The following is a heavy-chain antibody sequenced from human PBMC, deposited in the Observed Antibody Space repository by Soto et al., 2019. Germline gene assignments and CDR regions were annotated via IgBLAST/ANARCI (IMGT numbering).Heavy chain of an antibody. Sequence: SETLSLTCTVSGGSISSSSYYWGWIRQPPGKGLEWIGSIYYSGSTYYNPSLKSRVTISVDTSKNQFSLKLSSVTAADTAVYYCASPRYIAAAADLDYYGMDVWGQGTTVTVSS. CDR1: GGSISSSSYY. D-gene: IGHD6-13*01. V-gene: IGHV4-39*01. J-gene: IGHJ6*02. CDR3: ASPRYIAAAADLDYYGMDV. CDR2: IYYSGST.